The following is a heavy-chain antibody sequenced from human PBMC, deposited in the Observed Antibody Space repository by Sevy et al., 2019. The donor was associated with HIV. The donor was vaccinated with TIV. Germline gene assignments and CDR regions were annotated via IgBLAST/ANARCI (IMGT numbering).Heavy chain of an antibody. J-gene: IGHJ4*02. V-gene: IGHV3-15*01. Sequence: GGSLRLSCAASGFTFSNVWMSWVRQAPGKGLEWVGHIKSKTEGGTTDYAAPVKGRFTISRDDSRNTLDLQKNSLKAEDTALYYCTTGGSILQHWGQGTLVTVSS. CDR1: GFTFSNVW. D-gene: IGHD3-16*01. CDR3: TTGGSILQH. CDR2: IKSKTEGGTT.